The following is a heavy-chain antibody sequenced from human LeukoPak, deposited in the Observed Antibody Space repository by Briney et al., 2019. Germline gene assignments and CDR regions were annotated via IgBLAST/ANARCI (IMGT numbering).Heavy chain of an antibody. D-gene: IGHD3-9*01. CDR3: AKAGGITYYDIFTFDY. V-gene: IGHV1-8*03. Sequence: ASVKVSCRASGYTFTSYDINWVRQATGQGLEWMGWMNPNSGNTGYAQKFQGRVTITRNTSITTAYMELSSLRSEDTAVYYCAKAGGITYYDIFTFDYWGQGTLVTVSS. CDR1: GYTFTSYD. J-gene: IGHJ4*02. CDR2: MNPNSGNT.